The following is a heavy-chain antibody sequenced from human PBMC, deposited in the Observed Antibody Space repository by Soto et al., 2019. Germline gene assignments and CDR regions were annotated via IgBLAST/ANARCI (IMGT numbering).Heavy chain of an antibody. CDR3: ATAARTYYDFWSGRDY. D-gene: IGHD3-3*01. J-gene: IGHJ4*02. Sequence: EVQLVESGGGLVKPGGSLRLSCAASGFTFSSYSMNWVRQAPGKGLESVSSISSSSSYIYYADPVKGRFTISRDNAKNSLYLQMNSLRAEDTAVYYCATAARTYYDFWSGRDYWGQGTLVTVSS. V-gene: IGHV3-21*01. CDR1: GFTFSSYS. CDR2: ISSSSSYI.